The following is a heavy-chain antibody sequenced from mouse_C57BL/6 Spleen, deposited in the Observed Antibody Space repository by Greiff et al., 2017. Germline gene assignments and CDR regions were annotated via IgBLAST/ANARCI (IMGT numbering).Heavy chain of an antibody. CDR3: ARRGYDYRGFDY. D-gene: IGHD2-4*01. Sequence: DVQLQESGPELVKPGASVKIPCKASGYTFTDYNMDWVKQSHGKSLEWIGDINPNNGGTIYNQKFKGKATLTVDKSSSTAYMELRSLTSEDTAVYYCARRGYDYRGFDYWGQGTTLTVSS. J-gene: IGHJ2*01. V-gene: IGHV1-18*01. CDR1: GYTFTDYN. CDR2: INPNNGGT.